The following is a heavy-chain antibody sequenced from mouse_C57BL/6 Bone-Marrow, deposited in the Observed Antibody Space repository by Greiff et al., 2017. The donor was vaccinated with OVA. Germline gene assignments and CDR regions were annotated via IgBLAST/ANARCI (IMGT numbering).Heavy chain of an antibody. V-gene: IGHV5-4*03. CDR2: ISDGGSYT. Sequence: EVKLQESEGGLVKPGGSLKLSCAASGFTFSSYAMSWVRQTPEKRLEWVATISDGGSYTYYPDNVKGRFTISRDNAKNNLYLQMSHLKSEDTAMYYCARGHLLKVFDYWGQGTTLTVSS. CDR1: GFTFSSYA. J-gene: IGHJ2*01. D-gene: IGHD2-1*01. CDR3: ARGHLLKVFDY.